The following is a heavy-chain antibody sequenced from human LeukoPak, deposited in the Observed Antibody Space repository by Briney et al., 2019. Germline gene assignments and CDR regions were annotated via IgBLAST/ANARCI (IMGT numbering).Heavy chain of an antibody. CDR2: IYWNDDK. Sequence: SGPTLVNPTQTLTLTCTFSGFSLSTSGVGVGWIRQPPGKALEWLALIYWNDDKRYSPSLRTRLTITKDTSKNQVVLTMTHMDPVDTATYYCAHATRFDWFDPWGQGTLVTVSS. D-gene: IGHD1-1*01. CDR1: GFSLSTSGVG. V-gene: IGHV2-5*01. CDR3: AHATRFDWFDP. J-gene: IGHJ5*02.